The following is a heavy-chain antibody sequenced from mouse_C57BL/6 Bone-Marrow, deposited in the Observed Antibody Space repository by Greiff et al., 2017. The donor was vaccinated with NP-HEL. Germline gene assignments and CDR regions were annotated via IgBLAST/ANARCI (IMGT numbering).Heavy chain of an antibody. V-gene: IGHV1-82*01. D-gene: IGHD1-1*01. CDR1: GYAFSSSW. Sequence: VKLVESGPELVKPGASVKISCKASGYAFSSSWMNWVKQRPGKGLEWIGRIYPGDGDTNYNGKFKGKATLTADKSSSTAYMHLSSLTSEDSAVYFCARPDYGSTSWFAYWGQGTLVTVSA. J-gene: IGHJ3*01. CDR2: IYPGDGDT. CDR3: ARPDYGSTSWFAY.